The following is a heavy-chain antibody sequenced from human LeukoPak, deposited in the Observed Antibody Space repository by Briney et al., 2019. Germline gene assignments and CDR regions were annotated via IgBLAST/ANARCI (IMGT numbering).Heavy chain of an antibody. V-gene: IGHV4-38-2*02. J-gene: IGHJ5*01. CDR2: IFHTGST. Sequence: SETLSLTCTVSGDSISSGNYWGWIRQPPGKGLGWIGSIFHTGSTYFNLSLKSRVTISVDTSKNQFSLRLSSVTAADTAVYYCAKMTPVTSFQLLVLDSWGPGTLVTISS. CDR3: AKMTPVTSFQLLVLDS. D-gene: IGHD4-11*01. CDR1: GDSISSGNY.